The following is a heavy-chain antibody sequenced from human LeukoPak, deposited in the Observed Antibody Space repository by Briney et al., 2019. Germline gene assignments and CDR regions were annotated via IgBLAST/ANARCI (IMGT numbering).Heavy chain of an antibody. CDR3: ASSSYYYDSGSYSPLYYFDY. D-gene: IGHD3-10*01. J-gene: IGHJ4*02. Sequence: GGSLRLSCAASGFTFSSYTMHWARQAPGKGLEWVSSISSGSSYIYYADSVKGRFTISRDNAKNSLYLQMNSLRAEDTAVYYCASSSYYYDSGSYSPLYYFDYWGQGTLVTVSS. CDR2: ISSGSSYI. V-gene: IGHV3-21*01. CDR1: GFTFSSYT.